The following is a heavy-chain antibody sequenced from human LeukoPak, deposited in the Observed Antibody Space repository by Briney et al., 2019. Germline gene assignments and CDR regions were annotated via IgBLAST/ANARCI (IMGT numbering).Heavy chain of an antibody. CDR3: ARDPTDYYGSDYMDV. CDR1: GFTVSSNY. CDR2: IYSGGST. Sequence: GGSLRLSCAASGFTVSSNYMSWVRQAPGKGLEWVSVIYSGGSTYYADSVKGRFTISRDNSKNTLYLQMNSLRAEDTAVYYCARDPTDYYGSDYMDVWGQGTRVTVSS. D-gene: IGHD3-10*01. J-gene: IGHJ6*02. V-gene: IGHV3-66*01.